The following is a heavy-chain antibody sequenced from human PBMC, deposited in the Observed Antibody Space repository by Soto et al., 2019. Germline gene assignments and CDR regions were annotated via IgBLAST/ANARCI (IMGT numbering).Heavy chain of an antibody. J-gene: IGHJ6*02. V-gene: IGHV3-7*05. CDR2: IKQDGSEK. D-gene: IGHD3-16*01. CDR3: ARDRQNYYDYVWGRHYYYYGMDV. Sequence: VGSLRLSCAASGFTFSSYWMSWVRQAPWKGLEWVANIKQDGSEKYYVDSVKGRFTISRDNAKNSLYLQMNSLRAEDTAVYYCARDRQNYYDYVWGRHYYYYGMDVWGQGTTVTVSS. CDR1: GFTFSSYW.